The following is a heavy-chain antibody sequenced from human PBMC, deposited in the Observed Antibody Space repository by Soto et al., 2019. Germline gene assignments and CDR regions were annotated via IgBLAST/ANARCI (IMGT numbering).Heavy chain of an antibody. Sequence: VQLLESGGGLVQPGGSLRLSCAASGFTFSSYAMSWVRQAPGKGLEWVSAISGSGGSTYYADSVKGRFTISRDNSKNTLYLQMNSLRAEDTAVYYCATQRVATMRGDTDYWGQGTLVTVSS. J-gene: IGHJ4*02. CDR3: ATQRVATMRGDTDY. D-gene: IGHD5-12*01. V-gene: IGHV3-23*01. CDR1: GFTFSSYA. CDR2: ISGSGGST.